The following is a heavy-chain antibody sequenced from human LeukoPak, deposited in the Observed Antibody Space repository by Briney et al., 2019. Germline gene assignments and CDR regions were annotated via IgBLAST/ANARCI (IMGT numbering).Heavy chain of an antibody. D-gene: IGHD3-10*01. CDR3: AKELWFGELSPFDY. CDR1: RFTFSSYA. J-gene: IGHJ4*02. CDR2: ISGSGGST. V-gene: IGHV3-23*01. Sequence: GGSLRLSCAASRFTFSSYAMSWVRQAPGKGLEWVSTISGSGGSTYYADSVKSRFTISRVNSKNTLYLQMNSLRAEETAVYYCAKELWFGELSPFDYWGQGILVTVSS.